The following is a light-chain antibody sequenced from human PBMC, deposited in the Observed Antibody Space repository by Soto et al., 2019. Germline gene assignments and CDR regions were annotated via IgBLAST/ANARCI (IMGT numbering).Light chain of an antibody. CDR2: EVS. Sequence: QSALTQPGSVSGSPGQSITISCTGTSRDVGSYNLVSWYQQHPGKAPKLMIYEVSKRPSGVSNRFSGSKSGNTASLTISGLQAEDEADYYCCSYAGSSTSVVFGGGTKLTVL. V-gene: IGLV2-23*02. CDR1: SRDVGSYNL. CDR3: CSYAGSSTSVV. J-gene: IGLJ2*01.